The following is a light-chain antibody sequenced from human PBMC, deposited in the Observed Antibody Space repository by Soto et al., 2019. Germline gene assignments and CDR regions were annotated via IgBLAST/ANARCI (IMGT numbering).Light chain of an antibody. CDR1: QSVSSY. V-gene: IGKV3-11*01. CDR2: DAS. J-gene: IGKJ4*01. Sequence: LTQSPATLSSSTGDRATLSCRASQSVSSYLAWYQQKPGQAPRLLIYDASTMDTGIPARFSGSGSGTDFTPPISSRQSEDFAVYYCQQRINWSPETFGGGTKVDIK. CDR3: QQRINWSPET.